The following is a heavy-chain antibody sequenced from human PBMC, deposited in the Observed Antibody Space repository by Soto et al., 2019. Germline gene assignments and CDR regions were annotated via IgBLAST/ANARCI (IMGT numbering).Heavy chain of an antibody. V-gene: IGHV1-18*01. CDR3: ARDGSGLAVADSYYYYGMDV. CDR2: IGAYNGNT. Sequence: QVQLVQSGAEVKKPGASVKVSCKASGYTFTSYGISWVRQAPGQGLEWMGWIGAYNGNTNYAQKLQGRVTMTTDTSTSTAYMELRSLRSDDTAVYYCARDGSGLAVADSYYYYGMDVWGQGTTVTVSS. CDR1: GYTFTSYG. J-gene: IGHJ6*02. D-gene: IGHD6-19*01.